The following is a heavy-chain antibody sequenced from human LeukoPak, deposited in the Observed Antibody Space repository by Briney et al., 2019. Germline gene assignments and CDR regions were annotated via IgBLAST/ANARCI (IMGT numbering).Heavy chain of an antibody. J-gene: IGHJ6*02. CDR2: IYYSGST. Sequence: SETLSLTCTVSGGSISSSSYYWGWIRQPPGKGLEWIGSIYYSGSTYYNPSLKSRVTISVDTSKNQFSLQLNSVTPEDTAVYYCARLPVTTYQYYYYGMDVWGQGTTVTVSS. CDR1: GGSISSSSYY. D-gene: IGHD4-17*01. V-gene: IGHV4-39*07. CDR3: ARLPVTTYQYYYYGMDV.